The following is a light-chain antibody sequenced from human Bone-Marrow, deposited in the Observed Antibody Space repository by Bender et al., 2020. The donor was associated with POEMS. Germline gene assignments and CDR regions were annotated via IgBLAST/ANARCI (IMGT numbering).Light chain of an antibody. Sequence: SALTQPRSVSGSPGQSVTISCTGSSSDVGGYVWVSWYQQQPGKVPRLMIYDATKRPSGVPDRISGSKSGTSASLAITGLQAEDEADYYCQSYDISLSGWVFGGGTKLTAL. V-gene: IGLV2-11*01. CDR1: SSDVGGYVW. CDR3: QSYDISLSGWV. CDR2: DAT. J-gene: IGLJ3*02.